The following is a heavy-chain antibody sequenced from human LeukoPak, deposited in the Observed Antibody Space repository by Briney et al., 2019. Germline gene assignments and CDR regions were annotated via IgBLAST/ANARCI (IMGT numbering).Heavy chain of an antibody. V-gene: IGHV3-7*01. J-gene: IGHJ4*02. D-gene: IGHD2-2*01. Sequence: PGGSLRLSCAASGFTFSRFWMCWVRQAPGKGLEWVANIKQDGSEKYYVDSVKGRFTISRDNAKNSLHLQMSSLRAEDTAIYYCASASPAGDYWGQGTQVTVSS. CDR1: GFTFSRFW. CDR2: IKQDGSEK. CDR3: ASASPAGDY.